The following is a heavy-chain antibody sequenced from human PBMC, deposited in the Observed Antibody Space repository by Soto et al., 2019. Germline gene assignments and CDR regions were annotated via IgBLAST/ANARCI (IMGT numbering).Heavy chain of an antibody. CDR1: GFTVSSNY. V-gene: IGHV3-66*01. Sequence: GGSLRLSCAASGFTVSSNYMSWVRQAPGKGLEWVSVIYSGGSTYYADSVKGRFTISRDNSKNTLYLQMNSLRAEDTAVYYCARDLRVDYYYYGMDVWGQGTTVTVSS. CDR2: IYSGGST. CDR3: ARDLRVDYYYYGMDV. J-gene: IGHJ6*02.